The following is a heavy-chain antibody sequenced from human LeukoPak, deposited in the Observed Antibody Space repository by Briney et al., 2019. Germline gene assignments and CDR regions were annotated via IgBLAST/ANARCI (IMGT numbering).Heavy chain of an antibody. CDR3: ARDPSRRDVLVTTLDY. J-gene: IGHJ4*02. V-gene: IGHV1-69*04. CDR1: GGTFSSYA. D-gene: IGHD4-17*01. Sequence: SVKVSCKASGGTFSSYAISWVRQAPGQGLEWMGRIIPILDIANYAQKFQGRVTITADRSTSTAFMELSSLRSEDTAVYYCARDPSRRDVLVTTLDYWGQGTLVTVSS. CDR2: IIPILDIA.